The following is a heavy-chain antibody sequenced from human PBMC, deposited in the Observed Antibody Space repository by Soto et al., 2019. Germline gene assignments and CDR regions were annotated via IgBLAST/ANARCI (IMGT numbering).Heavy chain of an antibody. Sequence: QLQLQESGSGLVKPSQTLSLTCGVSVGSISSGGYSWSWIRQPPGMGLEWIGYMYNSGSTYYHSSLKKRVTISIDKSKNHFPQKPSSVTAADTSVYYCARVPDSWGQEILAPVSS. J-gene: IGHJ4*02. V-gene: IGHV4-30-2*01. CDR3: ARVPDS. D-gene: IGHD2-2*01. CDR2: MYNSGST. CDR1: VGSISSGGYS.